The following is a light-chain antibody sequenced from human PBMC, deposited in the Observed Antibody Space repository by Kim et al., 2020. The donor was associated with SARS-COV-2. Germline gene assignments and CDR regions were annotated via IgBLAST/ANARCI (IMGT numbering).Light chain of an antibody. CDR1: QSLSSY. V-gene: IGKV3-11*01. CDR2: DAS. Sequence: IVLTQSPATLSLSPGERATLSCRASQSLSSYLAWYQQRPGQAPRLLIYDASNRATGIPARFSGGGSGTDFTLTISSLEPEDFAVYYCQMRTDWPPFTFGPGTKVDIK. J-gene: IGKJ3*01. CDR3: QMRTDWPPFT.